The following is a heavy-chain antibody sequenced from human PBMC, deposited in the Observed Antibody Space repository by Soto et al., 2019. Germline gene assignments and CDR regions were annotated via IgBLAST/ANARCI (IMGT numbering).Heavy chain of an antibody. J-gene: IGHJ1*01. D-gene: IGHD3-22*01. CDR2: ISGSGGST. V-gene: IGHV3-23*01. CDR1: GFTFSSYA. CDR3: AKRQGGSKWFRAEYFQH. Sequence: EEQLLESGGGLVQPGGSLRLSCAASGFTFSSYAMSWVRQAPGKGLEWVSAISGSGGSTYYADSVKGRFTISRDNSKNTLYLQMNSLRAEDTAVYYCAKRQGGSKWFRAEYFQHWGQGTLVTVSS.